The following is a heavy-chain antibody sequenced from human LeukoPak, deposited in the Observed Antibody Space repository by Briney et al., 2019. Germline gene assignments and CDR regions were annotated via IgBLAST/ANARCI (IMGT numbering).Heavy chain of an antibody. CDR1: GFTVSSNY. CDR3: ARRVGATKGGYYFDY. J-gene: IGHJ4*02. V-gene: IGHV3-7*01. D-gene: IGHD1-26*01. Sequence: HPGGSLRLSCAASGFTVSSNYMSWVRQAPGKGLEWVANIKQDGSEKYYVDSVKGRFTISRDNAKNSLYLQMNSLRAEDTAVYYCARRVGATKGGYYFDYWGQGTLVTVSS. CDR2: IKQDGSEK.